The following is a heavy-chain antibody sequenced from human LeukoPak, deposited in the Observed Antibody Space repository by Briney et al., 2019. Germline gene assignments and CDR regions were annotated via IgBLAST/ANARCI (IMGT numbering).Heavy chain of an antibody. CDR2: ISSSSSYI. D-gene: IGHD3-10*01. V-gene: IGHV3-21*01. CDR3: AGVYYYGSGSRPNI. CDR1: GFTFSSYS. J-gene: IGHJ3*02. Sequence: GGSLRLSCAASGFTFSSYSMNWVRQAPGKGLEWVSSISSSSSYIYYAVSVKGRFTISRDYAKNSLYLQMNSLRAEDTAVYYCAGVYYYGSGSRPNIWGQGTMVTVSS.